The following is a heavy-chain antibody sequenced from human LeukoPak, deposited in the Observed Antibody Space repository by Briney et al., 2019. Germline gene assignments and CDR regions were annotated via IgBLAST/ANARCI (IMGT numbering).Heavy chain of an antibody. CDR3: ASPYGDYDAFDI. CDR2: ISSSGSTI. CDR1: GFTFSSYE. J-gene: IGHJ3*02. D-gene: IGHD4-17*01. Sequence: PGGSLRLSCAASGFTFSSYEMNWVRQAPGKGLEGVSYISSSGSTIYYADSVKGRFTISRDNAKNSLYLQMNSLRAEDTAVYYCASPYGDYDAFDIWGQGTMVTVSS. V-gene: IGHV3-48*03.